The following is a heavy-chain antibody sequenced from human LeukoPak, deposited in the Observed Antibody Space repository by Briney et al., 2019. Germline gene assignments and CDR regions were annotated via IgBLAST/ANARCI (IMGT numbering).Heavy chain of an antibody. CDR2: INPSGGST. J-gene: IGHJ4*02. D-gene: IGHD1-26*01. CDR3: ARVLGIVGAHDY. V-gene: IGHV1-46*01. Sequence: GASVKVSCKASGGTFSSYAISWVRQAPGQGLEWMGIINPSGGSTSSAQKFQGRVTMTRDTSTSTVYMELSSLRSEDTAVYYCARVLGIVGAHDYWGQGTLVTVSS. CDR1: GGTFSSYA.